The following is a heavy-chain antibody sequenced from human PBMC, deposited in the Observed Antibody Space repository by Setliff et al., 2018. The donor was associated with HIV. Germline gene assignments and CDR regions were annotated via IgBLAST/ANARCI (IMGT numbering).Heavy chain of an antibody. CDR3: ASPRRDGYMSEYYFDY. CDR2: INPNSGGT. Sequence: ASVKVSCKASGYTFTGYYMHWVRQAPGQGLEWMGRINPNSGGTNYAQKSQGRVTMTRDTSISTAYMELSSLRSEDTAVYYCASPRRDGYMSEYYFDYWGQGTLVTVSS. J-gene: IGHJ4*02. V-gene: IGHV1-2*06. D-gene: IGHD5-12*01. CDR1: GYTFTGYY.